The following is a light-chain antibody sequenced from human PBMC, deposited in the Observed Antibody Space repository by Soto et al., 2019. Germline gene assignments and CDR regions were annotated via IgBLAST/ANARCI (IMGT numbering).Light chain of an antibody. CDR3: QQYGSSLYT. CDR2: GAS. V-gene: IGKV3-20*01. J-gene: IGKJ5*01. CDR1: QSVSTY. Sequence: EIVLTHSPATLALSPCEGATLSCRASQSVSTYLAWYQQKPGQAPRLLIYGASSRATGIPDRFSGYGSGTDFTLAISRLEPEDFAVYFCQQYGSSLYTFGQGTRLEI.